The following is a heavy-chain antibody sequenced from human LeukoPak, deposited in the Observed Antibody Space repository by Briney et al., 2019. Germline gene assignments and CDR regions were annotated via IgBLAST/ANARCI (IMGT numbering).Heavy chain of an antibody. D-gene: IGHD6-19*01. CDR2: IYYSGST. CDR1: GGSISSYY. J-gene: IGHJ4*02. Sequence: EPSETLSLTCTVSGGSISSYYWSWIRQPPGKGLEWIGYIYYSGSTNYNPSLKSRVTISVDTSKNQFSLKLSSVTAADTAAYYCARHPRPEPTWLPDEYYFDYWGPGTLVTVSS. V-gene: IGHV4-59*08. CDR3: ARHPRPEPTWLPDEYYFDY.